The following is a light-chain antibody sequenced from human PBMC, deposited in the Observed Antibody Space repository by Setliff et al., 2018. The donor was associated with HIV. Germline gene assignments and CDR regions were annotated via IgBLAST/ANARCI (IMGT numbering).Light chain of an antibody. Sequence: QSVLTQPPSVSGTPGQRVTISCSGSNSNIGSSYVYWYQQFAGAAPKLLIYRNVQRPSGVPDRFSGSKSGTSASLAISGLRSEDDGDYYCATWDDSLAGVVFGGGTK. CDR3: ATWDDSLAGVV. V-gene: IGLV1-47*01. CDR1: NSNIGSSY. CDR2: RNV. J-gene: IGLJ2*01.